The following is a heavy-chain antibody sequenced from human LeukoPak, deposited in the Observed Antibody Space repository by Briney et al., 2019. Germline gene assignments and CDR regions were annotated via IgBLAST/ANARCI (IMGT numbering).Heavy chain of an antibody. CDR2: IYSGGST. V-gene: IGHV3-53*01. CDR1: GFTVSSNY. D-gene: IGHD2-21*02. J-gene: IGHJ3*02. CDR3: ARGGGDLAYCGGDCFSDAFDI. Sequence: PGVSLRLSCAASGFTVSSNYMSWVRQAPGKGLEWVSVIYSGGSTYYPQSVKGRFTISIDNSKNTLYLQMRSLRAEDTAVYYCARGGGDLAYCGGDCFSDAFDIWGQGTMVTVSS.